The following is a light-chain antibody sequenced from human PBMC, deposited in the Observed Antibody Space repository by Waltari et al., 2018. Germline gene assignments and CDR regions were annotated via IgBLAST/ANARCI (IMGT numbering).Light chain of an antibody. J-gene: IGLJ3*02. V-gene: IGLV6-57*03. CDR1: SGSIGSGY. CDR2: EDK. CDR3: QSFDSTNPWV. Sequence: NFMLTQPHSVSESPGKTITISCTRSSGSIGSGYVQWYQQRPGSAPTTMIYEDKKRPSGVPDRFSVSIDSSSTSVSLTISGLKTEDESDYYCQSFDSTNPWVFGGGTKLTVL.